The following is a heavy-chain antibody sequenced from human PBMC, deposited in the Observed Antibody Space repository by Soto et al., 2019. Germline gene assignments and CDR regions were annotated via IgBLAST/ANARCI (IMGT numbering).Heavy chain of an antibody. CDR1: GFTFSTYA. Sequence: EVQLLESGGGLVQPGGSLRLSCAASGFTFSTYAMRWVRQAPGKGLEWVSTISGSGGSTHYADSVKGRFTISRDNPKNSLYLQMNSMRAEDTAVYYCAKFDVVNSAHTYTIDPWGQGTRVTVSS. V-gene: IGHV3-23*01. CDR3: AKFDVVNSAHTYTIDP. D-gene: IGHD3-9*01. CDR2: ISGSGGST. J-gene: IGHJ5*02.